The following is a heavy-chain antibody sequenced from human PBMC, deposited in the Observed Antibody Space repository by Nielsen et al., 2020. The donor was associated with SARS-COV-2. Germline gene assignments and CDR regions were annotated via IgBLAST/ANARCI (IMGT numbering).Heavy chain of an antibody. V-gene: IGHV1-18*04. Sequence: APVKVSCKASGYTFTKYGISWVRQAPGQGLEWMGWISGNSDSAKYVKKFLGRVIMTTDTSTSTAYLEVRSLRSDDTAVYYCASSAPPSGFNWFDPWGQGTLVTASS. CDR3: ASSAPPSGFNWFDP. J-gene: IGHJ5*02. CDR1: GYTFTKYG. CDR2: ISGNSDSA. D-gene: IGHD3-22*01.